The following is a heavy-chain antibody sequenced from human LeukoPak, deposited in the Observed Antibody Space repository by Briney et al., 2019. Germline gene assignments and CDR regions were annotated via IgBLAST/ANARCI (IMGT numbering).Heavy chain of an antibody. V-gene: IGHV3-23*01. Sequence: HPGGSLRLSCAASGFTFSSYAMSWVRQAPGKGLEWVSAISGSGGSTYYADSVKGRFTISRDNSKNTLYLQMNSLRAEDTAVYYCEINPHVMTTVTTDWFDPWGQGTLVTVSS. D-gene: IGHD4-4*01. CDR2: ISGSGGST. CDR3: EINPHVMTTVTTDWFDP. J-gene: IGHJ5*02. CDR1: GFTFSSYA.